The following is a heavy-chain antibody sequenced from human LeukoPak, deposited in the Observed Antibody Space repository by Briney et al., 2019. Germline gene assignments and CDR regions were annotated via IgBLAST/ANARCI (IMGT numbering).Heavy chain of an antibody. V-gene: IGHV4-59*11. CDR2: IYYSGST. Sequence: SETLSLTCTVSGGSISSHYWSWIRQPPGTGLEWIGYIYYSGSTNYNPSLKSRVTISVDTSKNQFSLKLSSVTAADTAVYYCATICSTTSCHNYTDVWGKGTTVTVSS. CDR1: GGSISSHY. D-gene: IGHD2-2*02. J-gene: IGHJ6*03. CDR3: ATICSTTSCHNYTDV.